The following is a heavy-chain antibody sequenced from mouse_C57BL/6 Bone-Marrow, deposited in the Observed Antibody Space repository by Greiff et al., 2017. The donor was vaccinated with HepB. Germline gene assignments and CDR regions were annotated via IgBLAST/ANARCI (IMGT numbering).Heavy chain of an antibody. Sequence: QVQLQQPGAELVKPGASVKLSCKASGYTFTSYWMHWVKQRPGQGLEWIGMIHPNSGSTNYNEKFKSKATLTVDKSSSTAYMQLSSLTSEDSAVYYCARKSDGSSSPWFAYWGQGTLVTVSA. CDR3: ARKSDGSSSPWFAY. D-gene: IGHD1-1*01. V-gene: IGHV1-64*01. J-gene: IGHJ3*01. CDR1: GYTFTSYW. CDR2: IHPNSGST.